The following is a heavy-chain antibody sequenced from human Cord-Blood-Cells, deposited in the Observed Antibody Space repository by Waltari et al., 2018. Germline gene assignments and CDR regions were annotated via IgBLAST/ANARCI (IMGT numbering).Heavy chain of an antibody. D-gene: IGHD2-21*01. CDR1: GYTLTELC. CDR3: ATDRWGLNDAFDI. J-gene: IGHJ3*02. V-gene: IGHV1-24*01. CDR2: VDPENSEA. Sequence: QVQLVQSGAEVKKPGASVKVSCKVSGYTLTELCLHWVRRAPGKGLEWMGGVDPENSEAIYAQKFQGRVTMTEDTSTDTAYMELSSLRAEDTAVYYGATDRWGLNDAFDIWGQGTMVTVSS.